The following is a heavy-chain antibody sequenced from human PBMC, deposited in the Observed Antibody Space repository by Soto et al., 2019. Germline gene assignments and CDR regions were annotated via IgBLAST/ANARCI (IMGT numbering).Heavy chain of an antibody. V-gene: IGHV3-15*01. J-gene: IGHJ4*02. CDR1: GFTFSSAP. Sequence: EVQLVESGGGFVKPGESLTLSCAASGFTFSSAPMSWVRQAPGKGLEWVGRIKPNTNGGAIDYLAPVKGRFTLSRDDSKNTLYLQMNSLKIEDSDLYYCTTPAIPVDGTQPFNYWGQGAVVTVSS. D-gene: IGHD6-19*01. CDR2: IKPNTNGGAI. CDR3: TTPAIPVDGTQPFNY.